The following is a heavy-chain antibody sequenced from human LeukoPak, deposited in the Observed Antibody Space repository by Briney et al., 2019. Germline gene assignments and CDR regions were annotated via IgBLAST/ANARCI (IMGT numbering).Heavy chain of an antibody. CDR3: AREDYDILTDYGMDV. V-gene: IGHV3-7*01. CDR1: GFTVSTTY. CDR2: IKQDGSEK. J-gene: IGHJ6*02. Sequence: GGSLRLSCAASGFTVSTTYMSWVRQAPGKGLEWVANIKQDGSEKYYVDSVKGRFTISRDNAKNSLYLQMNSLRAEDTAVYYCAREDYDILTDYGMDVWGQGTTVTVSS. D-gene: IGHD3-9*01.